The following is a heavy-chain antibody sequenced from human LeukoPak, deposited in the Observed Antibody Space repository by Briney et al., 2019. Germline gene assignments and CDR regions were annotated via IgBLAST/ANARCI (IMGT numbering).Heavy chain of an antibody. Sequence: PGGSPRLSCAASEFTFTNAWMNWVRQAPGKGLEWVGRIKSKTDGGTTDYAAPVKGRFTIARDDSKNTLYLQMNSLKVEDTAVYYCTTDLAGTRDFTDYWGQGTRVTVSS. J-gene: IGHJ4*02. CDR1: EFTFTNAW. V-gene: IGHV3-15*01. D-gene: IGHD6-19*01. CDR3: TTDLAGTRDFTDY. CDR2: IKSKTDGGTT.